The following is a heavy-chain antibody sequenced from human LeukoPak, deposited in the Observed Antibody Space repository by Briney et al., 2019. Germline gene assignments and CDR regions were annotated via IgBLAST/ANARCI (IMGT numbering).Heavy chain of an antibody. Sequence: PGGSLRLSCAASGFTFSNAWMSWVRQAPGKGLEWVGRIRKTTDGGTTDYTAPVRGRFTISRDDSKNTLYLEMNSLKTEDTAVYYCGGYSDTYWGQGTPVTVSS. J-gene: IGHJ4*02. CDR1: GFTFSNAW. D-gene: IGHD4-23*01. CDR3: GGYSDTY. CDR2: IRKTTDGGTT. V-gene: IGHV3-15*01.